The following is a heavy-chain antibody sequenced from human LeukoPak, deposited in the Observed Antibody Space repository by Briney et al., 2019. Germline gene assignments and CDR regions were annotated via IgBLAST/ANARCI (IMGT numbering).Heavy chain of an antibody. Sequence: GGSLRLSCAASGFNFNTAWMSWVRQAPGKGLEWVSSISSSSSYIYYADSVKGRFTISRDNAKNTLYLQMNSLRAEDTAVYYCAKPGDPSQGWGQGTLVTVSS. CDR3: AKPGDPSQG. J-gene: IGHJ4*02. D-gene: IGHD4-17*01. V-gene: IGHV3-21*04. CDR1: GFNFNTAW. CDR2: ISSSSSYI.